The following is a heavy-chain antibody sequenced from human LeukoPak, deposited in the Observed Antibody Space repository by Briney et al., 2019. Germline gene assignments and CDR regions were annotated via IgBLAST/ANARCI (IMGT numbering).Heavy chain of an antibody. CDR2: INTDGTIT. Sequence: GGSLRLSYAASGFSLSSVWMYWVRQAPGKGLAWVSRINTDGTITSYADSVKGRFTISRDNAKNTLYLQMTSLRAEDTALYYCARVNYFDYWGQGTLVTVSS. CDR1: GFSLSSVW. V-gene: IGHV3-74*01. J-gene: IGHJ4*02. CDR3: ARVNYFDY.